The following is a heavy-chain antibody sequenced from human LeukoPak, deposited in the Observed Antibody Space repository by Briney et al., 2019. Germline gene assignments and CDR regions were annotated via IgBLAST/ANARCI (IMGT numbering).Heavy chain of an antibody. CDR3: ARELRWGNSIDY. CDR1: GGSFSSYY. Sequence: SETLSLTCTLSGGSFSSYYWSWIRQPPGRGLEWIGYVYYNGATKYNPSLRSRVTISMDTSKNQFSLNLTSVTAADTAFYYCARELRWGNSIDYWGQGTLVTVSS. J-gene: IGHJ4*02. D-gene: IGHD4-23*01. V-gene: IGHV4-59*01. CDR2: VYYNGAT.